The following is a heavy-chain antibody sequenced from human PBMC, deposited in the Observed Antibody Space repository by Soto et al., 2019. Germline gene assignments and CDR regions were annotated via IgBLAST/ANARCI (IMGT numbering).Heavy chain of an antibody. CDR1: GGTFSSYT. CDR3: ARGTHGCSGGSCYSRYYHYDYMDV. V-gene: IGHV1-69*08. J-gene: IGHJ6*03. Sequence: QVQLVQSGAEVNKPGSSVKVSCTASGGTFSSYTISWVRQAPGQGLEWMGRIIPIRGTANYAQKVQGRVTITADKSTSTAYMELSRLRSEDTAVYYCARGTHGCSGGSCYSRYYHYDYMDVWGKGTTVTVSS. CDR2: IIPIRGTA. D-gene: IGHD2-15*01.